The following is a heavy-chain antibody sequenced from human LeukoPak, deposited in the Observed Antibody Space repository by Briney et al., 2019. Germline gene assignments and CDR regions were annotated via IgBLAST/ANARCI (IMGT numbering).Heavy chain of an antibody. D-gene: IGHD3-3*01. J-gene: IGHJ4*02. CDR1: GGSISSGVYY. CDR3: ARGLRVFGVAMGLAYFDY. V-gene: IGHV4-31*03. CDR2: IYYSGST. Sequence: SETLSLTCTVSGGSISSGVYYWSWIRQHPGKGLEWIGYIYYSGSTYYNPSLKSRVTISVDTSKNQFSLKLSSVTAVDTAVYYCARGLRVFGVAMGLAYFDYWGQGTLVTVSS.